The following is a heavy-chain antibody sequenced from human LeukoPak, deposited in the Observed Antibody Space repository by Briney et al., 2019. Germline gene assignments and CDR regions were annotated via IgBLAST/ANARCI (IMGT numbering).Heavy chain of an antibody. D-gene: IGHD2-15*01. Sequence: ASVKVSCKASGGTFSSYAISWVRQAPGQGLEWMGRIIPILGIANYAQKFQGSVTITADKSTSTAYMELSSLRSEDTAVYYCARALLRYFDYWGQGTLVTVSS. V-gene: IGHV1-69*04. CDR1: GGTFSSYA. CDR2: IIPILGIA. J-gene: IGHJ4*02. CDR3: ARALLRYFDY.